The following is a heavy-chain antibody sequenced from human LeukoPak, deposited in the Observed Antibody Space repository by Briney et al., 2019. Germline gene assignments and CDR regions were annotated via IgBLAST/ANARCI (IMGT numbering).Heavy chain of an antibody. CDR3: ATDRRDGYTTPNWFDP. V-gene: IGHV1-18*01. D-gene: IGHD5-24*01. Sequence: ASVKVSCKASGYTFTSYGINWVRQAPGQGLEWMGWISAYNGNTYYAQKLQGRVTMTTDTSTSTAYMELRSLRSDDTAVYYCATDRRDGYTTPNWFDPWGQGTLVTVSS. CDR1: GYTFTSYG. J-gene: IGHJ5*02. CDR2: ISAYNGNT.